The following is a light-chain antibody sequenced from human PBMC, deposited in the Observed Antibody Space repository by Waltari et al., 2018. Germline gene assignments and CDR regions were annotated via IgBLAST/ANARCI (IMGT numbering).Light chain of an antibody. CDR3: MQSTQLPLA. Sequence: VMTQTPLSLSVTPGQPASISCRTSQSLLNIDGKTYLYWYVQMPGQTPQPLIHDVSNWFSGVPDRLSGSGSGTDFTLKISRVEAEDVGVYYCMQSTQLPLAFGQGTKVEIK. J-gene: IGKJ1*01. CDR1: QSLLNIDGKTY. V-gene: IGKV2D-29*01. CDR2: DVS.